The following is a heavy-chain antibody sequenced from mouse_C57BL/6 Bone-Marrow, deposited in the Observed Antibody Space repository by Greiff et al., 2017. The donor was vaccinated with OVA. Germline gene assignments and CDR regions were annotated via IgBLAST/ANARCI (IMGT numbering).Heavy chain of an antibody. J-gene: IGHJ4*01. CDR2: ISDGGSYT. CDR3: AREGDGPGAMDY. Sequence: DVKLVESGGGLVKPGGSLKLSCAASGFTFSSYAMSWVRPTPEKRLEWVATISDGGSYTSYPDNVKGRFTISRDNAKNNLYLQMSHLKSEDTAMYYCAREGDGPGAMDYWGQGTSVTVSS. D-gene: IGHD2-3*01. V-gene: IGHV5-4*01. CDR1: GFTFSSYA.